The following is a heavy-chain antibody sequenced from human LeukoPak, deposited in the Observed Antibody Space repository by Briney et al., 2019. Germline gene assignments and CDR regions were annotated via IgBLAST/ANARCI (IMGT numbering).Heavy chain of an antibody. D-gene: IGHD2-15*01. Sequence: GGSLRLSCATSGFTFSNYGMNWVRQAPGKGLEWVAVISSDETNIRYGDSVRGRFTVSRDNAKNTVYLQMNSLGADDTAVYYCAKDPYRVVFATGNYLDPWGQGTLVTVSS. CDR1: GFTFSNYG. J-gene: IGHJ5*02. CDR3: AKDPYRVVFATGNYLDP. V-gene: IGHV3-30*18. CDR2: ISSDETNI.